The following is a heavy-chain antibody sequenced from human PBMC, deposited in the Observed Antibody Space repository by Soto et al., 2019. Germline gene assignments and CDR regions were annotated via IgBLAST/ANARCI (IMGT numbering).Heavy chain of an antibody. Sequence: SVKVSCKASGGTFSSYRINWVRQAPGQGREWVGGIVPIYRTADYAQKFQGRVTITADESARTAYMELRSLKSQDTAVYYCARDSGAKLSSSWGQGTLVTVSS. D-gene: IGHD6-13*01. CDR2: IVPIYRTA. J-gene: IGHJ4*02. V-gene: IGHV1-69*13. CDR1: GGTFSSYR. CDR3: ARDSGAKLSSS.